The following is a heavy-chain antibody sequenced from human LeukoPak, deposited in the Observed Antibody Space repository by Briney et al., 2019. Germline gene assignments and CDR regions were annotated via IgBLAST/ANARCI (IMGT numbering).Heavy chain of an antibody. Sequence: SSETLSLTCTVSGYSISSGYYWGWIRQPPGKGLEWIGSIYHSGSTYYNPSLKSRVTISVDTSKNQFSLKLSSVTAADTAVYYCARVFYDSSGYYYYYYMDVWGKGTTVTVSS. D-gene: IGHD3-22*01. CDR2: IYHSGST. V-gene: IGHV4-38-2*02. CDR1: GYSISSGYY. J-gene: IGHJ6*03. CDR3: ARVFYDSSGYYYYYYMDV.